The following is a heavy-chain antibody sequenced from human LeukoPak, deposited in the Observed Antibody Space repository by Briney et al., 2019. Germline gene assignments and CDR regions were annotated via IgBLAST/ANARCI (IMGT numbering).Heavy chain of an antibody. Sequence: SETLSLTCTVSDVSITSSSYWWGWIRQPPGKGLEWIGSFYYSGRTYYNPSLNSRVTISADASKNHFSLKLSSVTAADTAVYYCARHNVDSGWYWWFDPWGQGALVTVSS. CDR1: DVSITSSSYW. J-gene: IGHJ5*02. CDR3: ARHNVDSGWYWWFDP. V-gene: IGHV4-39*01. CDR2: FYYSGRT. D-gene: IGHD6-19*01.